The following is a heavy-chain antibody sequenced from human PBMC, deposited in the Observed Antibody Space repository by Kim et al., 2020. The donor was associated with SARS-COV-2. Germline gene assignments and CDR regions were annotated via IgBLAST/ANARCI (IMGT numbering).Heavy chain of an antibody. CDR1: GYSISSGYY. V-gene: IGHV4-38-2*02. Sequence: SETLSLTCTVSGYSISSGYYWGWIRQPPGKGLEWIGSIYHSGSTYYNPSLKSRVTISVDTSKNQFSLKLSSVTAADTAVYYCAREYCSSTSCYYYYYGM. CDR3: AREYCSSTSCYYYYYGM. J-gene: IGHJ6*01. CDR2: IYHSGST. D-gene: IGHD2-2*01.